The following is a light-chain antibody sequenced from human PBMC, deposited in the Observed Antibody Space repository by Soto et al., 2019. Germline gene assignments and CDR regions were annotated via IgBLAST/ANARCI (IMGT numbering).Light chain of an antibody. CDR1: SSDVGGYNY. CDR3: SSYAGSSNV. CDR2: EVN. Sequence: QSALTQPRSVSGSPGQSVTTSCTGTSSDVGGYNYVSWYQQHPGKAPKLMIYEVNKRPSGVPDRFSGSKSGNTASLTVSGLQAEDEADYYCSSYAGSSNVFGTGTKVTVL. J-gene: IGLJ1*01. V-gene: IGLV2-8*01.